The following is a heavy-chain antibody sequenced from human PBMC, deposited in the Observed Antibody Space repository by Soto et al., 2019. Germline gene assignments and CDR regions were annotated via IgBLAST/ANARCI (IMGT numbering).Heavy chain of an antibody. D-gene: IGHD3-10*01. J-gene: IGHJ4*02. CDR3: ARDSLAGIDY. CDR1: GFTFRSYS. Sequence: GGSLILSCAAAGFTFRSYSMNWVRQAPGKGLEWVSSISSSSSYIDYADSVKGRFTISRDNAKNSLYLQMNSLRAEDTAVFYCARDSLAGIDYWGQGTLVTVSS. V-gene: IGHV3-21*01. CDR2: ISSSSSYI.